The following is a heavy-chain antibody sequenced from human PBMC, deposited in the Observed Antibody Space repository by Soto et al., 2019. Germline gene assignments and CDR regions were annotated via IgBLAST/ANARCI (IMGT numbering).Heavy chain of an antibody. Sequence: NPSETLSLTCTVSGGSITSVHYYWGWIRQPPGKGLEWIGNIYYSGSTYYNPSLKSRVTISVDTSKNRFSLKLNSVTAADTAVYYCARHPEQLVRTTIDYWGQGTLVTVSS. D-gene: IGHD6-6*01. J-gene: IGHJ4*02. CDR3: ARHPEQLVRTTIDY. V-gene: IGHV4-39*01. CDR1: GGSITSVHYY. CDR2: IYYSGST.